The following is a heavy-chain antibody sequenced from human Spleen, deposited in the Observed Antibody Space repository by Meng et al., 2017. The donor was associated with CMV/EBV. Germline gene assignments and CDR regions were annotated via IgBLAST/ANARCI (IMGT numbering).Heavy chain of an antibody. CDR1: GFTFSSYS. Sequence: GESLKISCAASGFTFSSYSMNWVRQAPGKGLEWVSSIISTSSYIYYADSVKGRFTISRDNAKNSLYLLMSSLRVEDTAVYYCVKPYCTATTCYMGWFDPWGQGTLVTVSS. J-gene: IGHJ5*02. V-gene: IGHV3-21*01. D-gene: IGHD2-8*02. CDR2: IISTSSYI. CDR3: VKPYCTATTCYMGWFDP.